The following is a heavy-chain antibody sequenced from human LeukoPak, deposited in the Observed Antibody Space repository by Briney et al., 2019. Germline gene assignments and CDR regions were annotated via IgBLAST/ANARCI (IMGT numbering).Heavy chain of an antibody. CDR3: SRGVVVGATGLSDH. D-gene: IGHD1-26*01. J-gene: IGHJ4*02. V-gene: IGHV3-49*04. CDR1: GFTLGDYA. Sequence: GGSLRLSCTTSGFTLGDYAMTWVRQAPGKGLEWVGFIRSKSYGGTADYAASLKDRFIILRDDSKSIAYLQVNSLKTEDTAVYYYSRGVVVGATGLSDHWGQGTLVTVSS. CDR2: IRSKSYGGTA.